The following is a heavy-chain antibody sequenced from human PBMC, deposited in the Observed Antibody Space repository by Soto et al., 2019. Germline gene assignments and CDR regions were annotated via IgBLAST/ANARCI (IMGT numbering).Heavy chain of an antibody. J-gene: IGHJ5*02. Sequence: QVQLVQSGAEVKKPGASVKVSCKASGYTFTSYGISWVRQAPGQELEWMGWISAYNGNTNYAQKLQGRVTMTTDTSTSTAYMEARIPGSDDTGEDSRASEGGVAQQAPPHWFDPWGQGALVTVSS. CDR3: ASEGGVAQQAPPHWFDP. CDR2: ISAYNGNT. D-gene: IGHD1-26*01. V-gene: IGHV1-18*01. CDR1: GYTFTSYG.